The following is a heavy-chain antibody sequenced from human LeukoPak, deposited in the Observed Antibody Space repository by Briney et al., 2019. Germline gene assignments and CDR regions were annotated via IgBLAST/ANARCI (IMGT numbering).Heavy chain of an antibody. V-gene: IGHV4-34*01. D-gene: IGHD3-10*01. CDR1: GGSFSGYY. J-gene: IGHJ4*02. Sequence: PSETLSLTCAVYGGSFSGYYWSWIRQPPGKGLEWIGEINHRGSTNHNPSLKSRVTTPVDTSKNQFSLKLSSVTAADTAVYYCARGSMVRGVIIPDWGQGTLVTVSS. CDR2: INHRGST. CDR3: ARGSMVRGVIIPD.